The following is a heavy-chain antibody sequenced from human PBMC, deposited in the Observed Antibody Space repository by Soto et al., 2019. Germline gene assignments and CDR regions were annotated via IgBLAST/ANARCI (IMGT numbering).Heavy chain of an antibody. D-gene: IGHD3-3*01. J-gene: IGHJ3*02. CDR2: ISWNSGSI. V-gene: IGHV3-9*01. Sequence: GGSLRLSCAASGFTFDDYAMHWVRQAPGKGLEWVSGISWNSGSIGYADSVKGRFTISRDNAKNSLYLQMNSLRAEDTALYYCAKDSSYDFWSGYGDAFDIWGQGTMVTVSS. CDR3: AKDSSYDFWSGYGDAFDI. CDR1: GFTFDDYA.